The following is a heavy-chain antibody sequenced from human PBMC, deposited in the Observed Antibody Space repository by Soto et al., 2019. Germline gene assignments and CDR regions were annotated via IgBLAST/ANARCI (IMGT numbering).Heavy chain of an antibody. V-gene: IGHV3-30-3*01. J-gene: IGHJ6*02. Sequence: GGSLRLSCAASGFTFSSYAMHWVRQAPGKGLEWVAVISYDGSNKYYADSVKGRFTISRDNSKNTLYLQMNSLRAEDTAVYYCARDRGYQLLSPYYYYGMDVWGQGTTVTVSS. D-gene: IGHD2-2*01. CDR1: GFTFSSYA. CDR3: ARDRGYQLLSPYYYYGMDV. CDR2: ISYDGSNK.